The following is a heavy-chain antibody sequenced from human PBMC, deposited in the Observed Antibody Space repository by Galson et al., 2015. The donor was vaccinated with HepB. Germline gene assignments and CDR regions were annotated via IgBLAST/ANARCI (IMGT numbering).Heavy chain of an antibody. Sequence: SLRLSCAASGFTFNDYSMNWVRQAPGKGLEWVSYISSTSSTIYYADSVKGRFTISRDNAKNSLYLQMNSLRAEDTAVYYCARIAKYFDPWGQGTLVAVSS. CDR3: ARIAKYFDP. J-gene: IGHJ4*02. V-gene: IGHV3-48*04. D-gene: IGHD2-21*01. CDR2: ISSTSSTI. CDR1: GFTFNDYS.